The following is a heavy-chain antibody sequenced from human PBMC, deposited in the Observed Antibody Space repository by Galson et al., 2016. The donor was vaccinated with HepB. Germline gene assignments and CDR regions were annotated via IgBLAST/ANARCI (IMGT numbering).Heavy chain of an antibody. CDR2: LNSVGNSA. J-gene: IGHJ5*01. V-gene: IGHV3-74*01. D-gene: IGHD5-12*01. Sequence: SLRLSCAASGFTVRSNGMHWVRQAPGKGLVWVSRLNSVGNSATYADSVKGRFTISRDNARNTLPLQMNSLRVEDTAVYFCARDNWAYEGPYGNYSWPDPWGQGTLVTVSS. CDR1: GFTVRSNG. CDR3: ARDNWAYEGPYGNYSWPDP.